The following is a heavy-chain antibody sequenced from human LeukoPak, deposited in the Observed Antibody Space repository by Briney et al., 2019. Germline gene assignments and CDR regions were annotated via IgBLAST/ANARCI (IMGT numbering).Heavy chain of an antibody. CDR1: GGSISTSNYY. CDR2: IFYSGST. V-gene: IGHV4-39*07. D-gene: IGHD1-26*01. CDR3: ARAELRGDYFDY. Sequence: SETLSLTCTVSGGSISTSNYYWGWIRQPPGKGLEWIGNIFYSGSTYYSPSLKSRVTISLDTSRNQFSLKLSSVTAADTAVYYCARAELRGDYFDYWGQGTLVTVSS. J-gene: IGHJ4*02.